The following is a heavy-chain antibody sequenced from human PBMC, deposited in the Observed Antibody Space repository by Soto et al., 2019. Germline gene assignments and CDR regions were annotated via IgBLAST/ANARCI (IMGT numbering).Heavy chain of an antibody. D-gene: IGHD2-15*01. CDR3: ARGKYCSGGSCFREVSYYYYGMDV. V-gene: IGHV1-69*13. CDR1: GCTFSSYA. Sequence: ASVKVSCKASGCTFSSYAISWVRQAPGQGLEWMGGIIPIFGTANYAQKFQGRVTITADESTSTAYMELSSLRSEDTAVYYCARGKYCSGGSCFREVSYYYYGMDVWGQGTTVTVSS. CDR2: IIPIFGTA. J-gene: IGHJ6*02.